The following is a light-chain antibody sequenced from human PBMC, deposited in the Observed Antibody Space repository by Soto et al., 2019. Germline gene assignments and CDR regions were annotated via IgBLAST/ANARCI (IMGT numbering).Light chain of an antibody. Sequence: RVTHLASPLPPSNTPTASLPCRATQDIGTSLFLFQHIPGKAPKLLVYDASTLQTGVQSRFSGSGSWTDFTLTISYLQSEDLGTYYCQQFYKYPRTFGQGTKVDI. V-gene: IGKV1-8*01. CDR3: QQFYKYPRT. J-gene: IGKJ1*01. CDR1: QDIGTS. CDR2: DAS.